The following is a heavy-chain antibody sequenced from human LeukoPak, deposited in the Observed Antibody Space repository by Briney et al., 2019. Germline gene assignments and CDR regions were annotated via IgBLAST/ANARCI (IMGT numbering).Heavy chain of an antibody. J-gene: IGHJ3*02. D-gene: IGHD5-18*01. CDR2: INPNSGGT. CDR3: ARVGVQLWGDAFDI. CDR1: GYTFTGYY. Sequence: GASVKVSCKASGYTFTGYYMHWVRQAPGQGLEWMGRINPNSGGTNYAQKFQGRVTMTRDTSISTAYMELSRLRSDDTAVYCCARVGVQLWGDAFDIWGQGTMVTVSS. V-gene: IGHV1-2*06.